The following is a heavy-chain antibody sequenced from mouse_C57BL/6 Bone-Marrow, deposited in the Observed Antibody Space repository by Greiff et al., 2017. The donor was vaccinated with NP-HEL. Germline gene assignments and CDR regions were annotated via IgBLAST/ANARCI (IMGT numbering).Heavy chain of an antibody. D-gene: IGHD3-2*02. V-gene: IGHV14-2*01. Sequence: EVQLQQSGAELVKPGASVKLSCTASGFNIKDYYMHWVKQRTEQGLEWIGRIDPADGETKYAPKFQGKATITADTSSNTAYLQLSSLTSEDTAVYYCARSWRETAQATGGFAYWGQGTLVTVSA. CDR1: GFNIKDYY. CDR2: IDPADGET. CDR3: ARSWRETAQATGGFAY. J-gene: IGHJ3*01.